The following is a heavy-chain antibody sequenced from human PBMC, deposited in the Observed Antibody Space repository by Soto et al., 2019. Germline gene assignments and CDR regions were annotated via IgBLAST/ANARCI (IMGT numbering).Heavy chain of an antibody. Sequence: SQTLSLPCAISGDSVSSNSAAWNWIRQSLSRGLEWLGRTYYRSKWYNDYAVSVKSRITINPDTSKNQFSLQLNSVTPEDTAVYYCARCGDYGDYWPGFRYWGQGTLVTVSS. CDR2: TYYRSKWYN. CDR3: ARCGDYGDYWPGFRY. CDR1: GDSVSSNSAA. J-gene: IGHJ4*02. D-gene: IGHD4-17*01. V-gene: IGHV6-1*01.